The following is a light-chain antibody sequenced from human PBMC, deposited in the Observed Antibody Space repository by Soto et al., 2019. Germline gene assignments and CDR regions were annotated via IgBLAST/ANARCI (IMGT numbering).Light chain of an antibody. CDR2: DAS. Sequence: DIQMTQSPSSLSASVGDRVTITCQASQNINNYLNWYQQKPGRAPKLLIYDASNLEAGVPSRFRGSGSGTDFTITISRLQPEVMATYYCQQYGNLPTFGQGTRLEIK. J-gene: IGKJ5*01. CDR3: QQYGNLPT. CDR1: QNINNY. V-gene: IGKV1-33*01.